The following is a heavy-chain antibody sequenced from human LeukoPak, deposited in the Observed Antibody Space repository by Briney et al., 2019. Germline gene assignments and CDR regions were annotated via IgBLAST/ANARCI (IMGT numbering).Heavy chain of an antibody. Sequence: ASVKVSCKVSGYTLTELSMHWVRQAPGKGLEWMGGFDPEDGETIYAQKFQGRVTMTEDTSTDTAYTELSSLRSEDTAVYYCATVHLEYSSGWWYFDLWGRGTLVTVSS. V-gene: IGHV1-24*01. D-gene: IGHD6-19*01. CDR3: ATVHLEYSSGWWYFDL. CDR2: FDPEDGET. CDR1: GYTLTELS. J-gene: IGHJ2*01.